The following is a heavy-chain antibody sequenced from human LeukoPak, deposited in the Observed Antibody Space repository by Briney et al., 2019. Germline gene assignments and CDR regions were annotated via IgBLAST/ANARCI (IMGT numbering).Heavy chain of an antibody. Sequence: ESGPTLVTPPQTLTLTCTFSGFSLSSSGMGMAWIRQPPGKALEWLALISWNDDQRYSPSLKSRLIITKDTSKNQVVLTMTNMDPVDTGTYYCARAFRYYSASWGFDLWGRGTVVTVSS. CDR3: ARAFRYYSASWGFDL. D-gene: IGHD3-10*01. CDR2: ISWNDDQ. J-gene: IGHJ2*01. V-gene: IGHV2-5*01. CDR1: GFSLSSSGMG.